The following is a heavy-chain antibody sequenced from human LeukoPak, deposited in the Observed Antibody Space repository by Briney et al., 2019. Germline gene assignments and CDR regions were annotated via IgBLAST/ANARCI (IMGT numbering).Heavy chain of an antibody. CDR2: ISYDGSNK. Sequence: PGGSLRLSYAASGFTFSSYAMHWVRQAPGKGLEWVAVISYDGSNKYYADSVKGRFTISRDNSKNTLYLQMNSLRAEDTAVYYCARDPTYYYDSSGYSYDYWGQGTLVTVSS. D-gene: IGHD3-22*01. V-gene: IGHV3-30*01. J-gene: IGHJ4*02. CDR1: GFTFSSYA. CDR3: ARDPTYYYDSSGYSYDY.